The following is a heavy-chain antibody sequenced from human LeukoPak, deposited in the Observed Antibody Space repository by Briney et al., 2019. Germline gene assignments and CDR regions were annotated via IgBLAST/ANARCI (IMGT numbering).Heavy chain of an antibody. CDR3: AKDDSALYYGSSSYFDY. CDR2: ISYDGSNK. Sequence: GGSLRLSCAASGFTFSSYGMHWVRQAPGKGLEWVAVISYDGSNKYYADSVKGRFTISRDNSKNTLYLQMNSLRAEDTAVYYCAKDDSALYYGSSSYFDYWGQGTLVTVSS. J-gene: IGHJ4*02. D-gene: IGHD6-6*01. V-gene: IGHV3-30*18. CDR1: GFTFSSYG.